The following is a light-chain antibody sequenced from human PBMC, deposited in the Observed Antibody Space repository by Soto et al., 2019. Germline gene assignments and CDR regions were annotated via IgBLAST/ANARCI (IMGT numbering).Light chain of an antibody. Sequence: QSVLTQPPSASGSPGQSVTISCTGTSNDNGRYNYVSWYQQHPSKAPKLIIFEVNKWPSGVPDRFSASKSGNTASLTVSGLQAEDEADYYCSSYAGDNTYGFGTGTRSPS. CDR1: SNDNGRYNY. J-gene: IGLJ1*01. CDR2: EVN. V-gene: IGLV2-8*01. CDR3: SSYAGDNTYG.